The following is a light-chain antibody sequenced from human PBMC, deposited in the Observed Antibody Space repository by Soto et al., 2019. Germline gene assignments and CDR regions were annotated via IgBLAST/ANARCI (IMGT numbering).Light chain of an antibody. CDR3: QQYNNWPPWT. CDR2: GAS. V-gene: IGKV3D-15*01. Sequence: IIMTQSPATLSVSPWERATLSCRAMHSVSSNLAWYQQKPGQAPRLLMYGASTRATGIPTRFSGSGSGTEFTLTISSLQSEDFAVYYCQQYNNWPPWTFGQGTKVDIK. CDR1: HSVSSN. J-gene: IGKJ1*01.